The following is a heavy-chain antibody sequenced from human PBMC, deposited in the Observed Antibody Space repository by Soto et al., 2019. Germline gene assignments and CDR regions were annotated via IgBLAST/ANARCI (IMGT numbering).Heavy chain of an antibody. V-gene: IGHV1-18*01. J-gene: IGHJ4*02. Sequence: GASVKVSCKASGYTFTRYGISWVRQAPGQGLEWMGWISAYNGNTNYAQKLQGRVTMTTDTSTSTAYMELRSLRSDDTAVYYCARLQSSMGSNTLKAYFDYWGQGTLVTVSS. CDR1: GYTFTRYG. CDR2: ISAYNGNT. CDR3: ARLQSSMGSNTLKAYFDY. D-gene: IGHD1-26*01.